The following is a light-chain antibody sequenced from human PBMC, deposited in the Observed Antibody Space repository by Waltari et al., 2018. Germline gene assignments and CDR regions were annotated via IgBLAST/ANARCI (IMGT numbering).Light chain of an antibody. CDR1: SSDFGGFNW. CDR3: TSCGGSPSLRASLRV. J-gene: IGLJ2*01. V-gene: IGLV2-14*01. Sequence: QSALSQPAPVSGSPGQSITISCTGTSSDFGGFNWFSWSQNPPSKAPKPMIYQVTKRPSGVSSRFSGSRSGNTASLTISGLQGEDEADYYCTSCGGSPSLRASLRVFGGGTKLTVL. CDR2: QVT.